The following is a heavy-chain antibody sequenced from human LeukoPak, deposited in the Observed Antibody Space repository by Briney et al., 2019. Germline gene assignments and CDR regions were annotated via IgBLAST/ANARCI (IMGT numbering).Heavy chain of an antibody. V-gene: IGHV3-48*03. CDR2: ISSSGGSK. Sequence: PGGSLRLSCAASGFTFSSYEMNWVRQAPGKGLEWVSYISSSGGSKYYADSVKGRFTISRDNGKNSLYLQMNSLRAEDTAVYYCARSYCTNGVCYTKYFDYWGQGTLVTVSS. CDR1: GFTFSSYE. J-gene: IGHJ4*02. D-gene: IGHD2-8*01. CDR3: ARSYCTNGVCYTKYFDY.